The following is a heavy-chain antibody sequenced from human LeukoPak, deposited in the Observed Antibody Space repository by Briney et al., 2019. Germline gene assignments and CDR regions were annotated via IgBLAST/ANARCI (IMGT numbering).Heavy chain of an antibody. CDR2: IIPILGIA. CDR1: GGTFSSYA. J-gene: IGHJ6*02. V-gene: IGHV1-69*04. Sequence: SVKVSCKASGGTFSSYAISWVRQAPGQGLEWMGRIIPILGIANYAQKFQGRVTITADKSTSTAYMELSSLRSEDTAVYYCARSEGYSSGYGMDVWGQGTTVTVSS. CDR3: ARSEGYSSGYGMDV. D-gene: IGHD6-19*01.